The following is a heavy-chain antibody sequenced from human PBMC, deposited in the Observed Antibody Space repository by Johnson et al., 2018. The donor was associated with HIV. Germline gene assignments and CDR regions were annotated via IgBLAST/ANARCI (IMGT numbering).Heavy chain of an antibody. J-gene: IGHJ3*02. V-gene: IGHV3-30*04. D-gene: IGHD5-18*01. CDR1: GFTFSSYP. CDR3: ARLPSGYSRDAFDI. Sequence: QMQLVESGGGVVQPGKSLRLSCAASGFTFSSYPMHWVRQAPVKGLEWVAVISYDGRSKFYADSAKGRFTISRDNSKNTLYLQMNSLRAEDTALYYCARLPSGYSRDAFDIWGQGTMVTVSS. CDR2: ISYDGRSK.